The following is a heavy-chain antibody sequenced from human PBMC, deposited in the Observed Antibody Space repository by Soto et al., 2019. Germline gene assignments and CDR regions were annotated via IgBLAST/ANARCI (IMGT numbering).Heavy chain of an antibody. CDR2: INAGNGNT. Sequence: GASVKVSCKASGYTFTSYAMHWVRQAPGQRLEWMGWINAGNGNTKYSQKFQGRVTITRDTSASTAYMELSRLRSDDTAVYYCARVPPDYYYYGMDVWGQGTTVTVSS. J-gene: IGHJ6*02. V-gene: IGHV1-3*01. CDR1: GYTFTSYA. CDR3: ARVPPDYYYYGMDV.